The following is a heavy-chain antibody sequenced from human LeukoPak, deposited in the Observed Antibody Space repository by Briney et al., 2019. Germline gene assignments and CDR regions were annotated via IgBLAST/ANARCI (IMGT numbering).Heavy chain of an antibody. CDR3: ARNQEKAFGI. V-gene: IGHV4-4*02. CDR2: IYLGENT. Sequence: PSGTLSLTCAVSGGSITSSNWWSWVRQPPGKGLEWIGEIYLGENTNYNPSLKSRVTISVDKSKTQFSLKLTSVTAADTAVYYCARNQEKAFGIWGQGTMVTISS. CDR1: GGSITSSNW. J-gene: IGHJ3*02.